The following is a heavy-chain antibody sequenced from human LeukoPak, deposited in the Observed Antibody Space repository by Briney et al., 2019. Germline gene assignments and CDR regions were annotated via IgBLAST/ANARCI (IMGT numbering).Heavy chain of an antibody. D-gene: IGHD3-16*01. CDR2: IIPVFGTP. J-gene: IGHJ3*01. Sequence: SVKVSCKASGGSLSTYITTWVRQAPGQRLEWGGGIIPVFGTPNYAQKFQDRVKITTDESTSAAYMELSSLRSEDTAVYYCARGETYDSYEIRGNALDVWGQGTMVTVSS. V-gene: IGHV1-69*05. CDR1: GGSLSTYI. CDR3: ARGETYDSYEIRGNALDV.